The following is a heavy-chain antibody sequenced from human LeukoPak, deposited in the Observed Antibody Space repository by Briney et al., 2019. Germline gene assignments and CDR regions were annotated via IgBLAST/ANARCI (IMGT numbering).Heavy chain of an antibody. J-gene: IGHJ6*02. V-gene: IGHV1-3*01. Sequence: GSVKVSCKASGYTFTSYAMHWVRQAPGQRLEWMGWINAGNGNTKYSQKFQGRVTITRDTSASTAYMELSSLRSEDTAVYYCARGDPWSGPYYYYGMDVWGQGTTVTASS. CDR1: GYTFTSYA. CDR2: INAGNGNT. CDR3: ARGDPWSGPYYYYGMDV. D-gene: IGHD3-3*01.